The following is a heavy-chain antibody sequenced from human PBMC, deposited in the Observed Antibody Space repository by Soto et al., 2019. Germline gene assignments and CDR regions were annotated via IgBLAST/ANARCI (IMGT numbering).Heavy chain of an antibody. V-gene: IGHV3-23*01. Sequence: PGGSLRLSCAASEFTFSNYAMSWVRQAPGKGLEWVSSISDSGGTTYYADSVKGRFTISRDNSKNTLYLQMNSLRAEDTAVYYCAKARKFQGVIKPAPFDYWGQGTLVTVSS. J-gene: IGHJ4*02. CDR3: AKARKFQGVIKPAPFDY. CDR2: ISDSGGTT. CDR1: EFTFSNYA. D-gene: IGHD3-10*01.